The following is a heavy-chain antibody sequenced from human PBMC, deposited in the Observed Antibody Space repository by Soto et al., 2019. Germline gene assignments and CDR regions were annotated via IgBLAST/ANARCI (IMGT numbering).Heavy chain of an antibody. CDR2: IYYSGST. CDR1: GGSVSSGSYY. V-gene: IGHV4-61*01. D-gene: IGHD3-22*01. J-gene: IGHJ4*02. Sequence: PSETLSLTCTVSGGSVSSGSYYWSWIRQPPGKGLEWIGYIYYSGSTNYNPSLKSRVTISVDTSKNQFSLKLSSVTAADTAVYYCAREVSIDSSGPFDYWGQGTLVTVSS. CDR3: AREVSIDSSGPFDY.